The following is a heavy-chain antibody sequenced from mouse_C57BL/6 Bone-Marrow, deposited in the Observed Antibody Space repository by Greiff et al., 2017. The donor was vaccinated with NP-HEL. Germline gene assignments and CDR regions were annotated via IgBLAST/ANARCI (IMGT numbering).Heavy chain of an antibody. CDR3: ALRVYDYCPWFAY. Sequence: QVQLQQPGAELVKPGASVKMSCKASGYTFTSYWITWVKQRPGQGLEWIGDIYPGSGSTNYNEKFKSKATLTVDTSSSTAYMQLSSLTSEDSAVYYCALRVYDYCPWFAYWGQGTLVTVSA. V-gene: IGHV1-55*01. D-gene: IGHD2-4*01. CDR1: GYTFTSYW. J-gene: IGHJ3*01. CDR2: IYPGSGST.